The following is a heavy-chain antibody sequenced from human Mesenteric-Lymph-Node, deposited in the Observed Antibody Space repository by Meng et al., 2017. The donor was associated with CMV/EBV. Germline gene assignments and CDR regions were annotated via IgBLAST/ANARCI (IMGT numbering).Heavy chain of an antibody. CDR2: IYYSGST. CDR3: AREGYYDRTLGY. D-gene: IGHD3-22*01. J-gene: IGHJ4*02. V-gene: IGHV4-31*03. CDR1: GVSISSGGYY. Sequence: TVSGVSISSGGYYWSWIRQHPGNGLEWIGYIYYSGSTYYNPSLKSRVTISVDTSKNQFSLKLSSVTAADTAVYYCAREGYYDRTLGYWGQGTLVTVSS.